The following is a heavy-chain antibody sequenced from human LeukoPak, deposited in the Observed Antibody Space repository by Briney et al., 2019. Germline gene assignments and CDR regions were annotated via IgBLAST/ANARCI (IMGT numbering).Heavy chain of an antibody. J-gene: IGHJ5*02. V-gene: IGHV1-18*01. CDR2: ISVYNGYT. CDR3: ARDKSQSVLLENWFDP. D-gene: IGHD2/OR15-2a*01. CDR1: GYTFNNYG. Sequence: ASVKVSCKASGYTFNNYGISWVRQAPGQGLKWIGWISVYNGYTNYAQKLQGRVTLTTDTSTSTAYMELRSLRSDDTAVYYCARDKSQSVLLENWFDPWGQGTLVTVSS.